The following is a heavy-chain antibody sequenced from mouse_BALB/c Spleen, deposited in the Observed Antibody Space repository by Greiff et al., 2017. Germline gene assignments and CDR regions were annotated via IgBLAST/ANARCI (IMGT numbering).Heavy chain of an antibody. CDR1: GYTFTSYY. D-gene: IGHD2-3*01. CDR2: INPSNGGT. CDR3: TRLGYYEYYYAMDY. Sequence: VQLQQSGAELVKPGASVKLSCKASGYTFTSYYMYWVKQRPGQGLEWIGEINPSNGGTNFNEKFKSKATLTVDKSSSTAYMQLSSLTSEDSAVYYCTRLGYYEYYYAMDYWGQGISVTVSS. J-gene: IGHJ4*01. V-gene: IGHV1S81*02.